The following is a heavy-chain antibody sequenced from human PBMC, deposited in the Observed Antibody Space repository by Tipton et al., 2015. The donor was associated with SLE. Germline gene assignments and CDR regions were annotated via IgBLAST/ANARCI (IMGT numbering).Heavy chain of an antibody. Sequence: TLSLTCTVSGYSISSGYYWGWIRQPPGKGLEWIGSIYHSGSTYYNPSLKSRVTISVDTSKNQFSLKLSSVTAADTAVYYCATRGGGNSGWFDPWGQGTLVTVSP. D-gene: IGHD4-23*01. V-gene: IGHV4-38-2*02. CDR3: ATRGGGNSGWFDP. J-gene: IGHJ5*02. CDR1: GYSISSGYY. CDR2: IYHSGST.